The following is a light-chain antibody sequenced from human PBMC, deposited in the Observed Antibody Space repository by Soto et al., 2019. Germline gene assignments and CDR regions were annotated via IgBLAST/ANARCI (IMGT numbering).Light chain of an antibody. CDR3: APWDHSPTPLYV. V-gene: IGLV1-47*01. CDR1: SSNIGSNY. J-gene: IGLJ1*01. CDR2: RNN. Sequence: QSALTQPPSASGTPGQRVTISCSGSSSNIGSNYVYWYQQLPGTAPKLLIYRNNQRPSGVPDRFSGSKSGTSASLAISGLRSEEESFYYCAPWDHSPTPLYVFAPVTKVPVL.